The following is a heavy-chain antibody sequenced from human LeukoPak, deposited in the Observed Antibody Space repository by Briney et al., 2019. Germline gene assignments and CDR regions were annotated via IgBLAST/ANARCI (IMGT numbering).Heavy chain of an antibody. CDR1: GGTFRGYA. V-gene: IGHV1-69*01. J-gene: IGHJ4*02. CDR3: ARDREVGATTLAFDY. Sequence: SVKVSCKASGGTFRGYAISWVRQAPGQGLEWMGGIIPTFGTVNYAQKFQGRVTITADESTSTGYMELSSLRSEDTAVYYCARDREVGATTLAFDYWGQGTLVTVSS. D-gene: IGHD1-26*01. CDR2: IIPTFGTV.